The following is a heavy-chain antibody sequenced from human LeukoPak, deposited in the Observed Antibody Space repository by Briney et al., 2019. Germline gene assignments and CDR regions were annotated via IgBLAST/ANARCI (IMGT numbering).Heavy chain of an antibody. CDR2: MNPNSGNT. CDR3: AKDAVTVATPYFDF. D-gene: IGHD4-11*01. J-gene: IGHJ4*02. CDR1: GYTFTSYD. Sequence: ASVKVSCKASGYTFTSYDINWVRQATGQGLEWMGWMNPNSGNTGYAQKFQGRVTMTRNTSISTAYMELSSLRSEDTAVYYCAKDAVTVATPYFDFWGQGTLVTVSS. V-gene: IGHV1-8*01.